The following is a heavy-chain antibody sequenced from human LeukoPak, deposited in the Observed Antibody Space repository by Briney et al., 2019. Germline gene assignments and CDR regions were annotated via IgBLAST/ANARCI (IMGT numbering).Heavy chain of an antibody. CDR2: ISSRSSTI. Sequence: GGSLRLSCAASGFTFSSYSMNWVRQAPGKGLEWVSYISSRSSTIYYADSVKGRFTISRDNARNSLYLQMNSLRAEDTAVYYCARGRGAVTTLQYFDYWGQGTLVTVSS. V-gene: IGHV3-48*01. CDR1: GFTFSSYS. J-gene: IGHJ4*02. CDR3: ARGRGAVTTLQYFDY. D-gene: IGHD4-17*01.